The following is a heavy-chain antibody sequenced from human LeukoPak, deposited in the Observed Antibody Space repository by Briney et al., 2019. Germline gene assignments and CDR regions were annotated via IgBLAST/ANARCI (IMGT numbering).Heavy chain of an antibody. J-gene: IGHJ4*02. Sequence: GASVRISCKASGYTFADYYIHWVRQATGQGLEWMGWMNPNSGNTGYAQKFQGRVTMTRNTSISTAYMELSSLRSEDTAVYYCARVEGGYNERDWGQGTLVTVSS. CDR3: ARVEGGYNERD. V-gene: IGHV1-8*02. D-gene: IGHD5-24*01. CDR1: GYTFADYY. CDR2: MNPNSGNT.